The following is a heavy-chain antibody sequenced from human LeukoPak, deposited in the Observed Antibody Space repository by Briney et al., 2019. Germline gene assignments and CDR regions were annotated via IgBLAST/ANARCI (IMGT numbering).Heavy chain of an antibody. Sequence: SETLSLTCAVYGGSFSGYYWSWIRQPPGKGLEWIGEINHSGSTNYNPSLKSRVTISVDTSKNQFSLKLSSVTAADTAVYYCARGEQLWLPNFNYWGRGTLVTVSS. J-gene: IGHJ4*02. CDR3: ARGEQLWLPNFNY. CDR1: GGSFSGYY. CDR2: INHSGST. V-gene: IGHV4-34*01. D-gene: IGHD5-18*01.